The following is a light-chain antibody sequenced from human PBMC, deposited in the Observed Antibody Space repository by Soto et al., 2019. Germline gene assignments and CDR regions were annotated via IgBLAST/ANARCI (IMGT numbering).Light chain of an antibody. CDR3: QQYNTWPPT. CDR1: QSVSSN. Sequence: EIVMTQSPATLSVSPGERVTLSCRASQSVSSNLAWYQQKPGQAPRLLISGASTRATGVPARFSGSGPGTEFTLTISSLQAEDFTIYYCQQYNTWPPTFGQGTKV. J-gene: IGKJ1*01. CDR2: GAS. V-gene: IGKV3-15*01.